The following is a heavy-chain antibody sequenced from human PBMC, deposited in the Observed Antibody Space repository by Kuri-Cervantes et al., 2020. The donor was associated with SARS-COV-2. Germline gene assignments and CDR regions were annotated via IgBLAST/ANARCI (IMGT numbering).Heavy chain of an antibody. CDR2: IYYSGST. J-gene: IGHJ5*02. CDR1: GGSISSYY. D-gene: IGHD3-10*01. Sequence: GSLRLSCTVSGGSISSYYWSWIRQPPGKGLEWIGYIYYSGSTNYNPSLKSRVTISVDTSKNQFSLKLSSVTAADTAVYYCARVPYRGARYNWFDPWGQGTLVTVYS. CDR3: ARVPYRGARYNWFDP. V-gene: IGHV4-59*01.